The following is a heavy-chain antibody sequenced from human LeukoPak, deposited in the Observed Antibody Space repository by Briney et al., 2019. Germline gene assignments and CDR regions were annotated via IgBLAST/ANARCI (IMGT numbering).Heavy chain of an antibody. CDR2: IYYSGST. CDR3: ARQPVYEYSYGYGD. J-gene: IGHJ4*02. D-gene: IGHD5-18*01. CDR1: GGSISSSSDY. V-gene: IGHV4-39*01. Sequence: PSETLSLTCTVSGGSISSSSDYWGWIRQPPGKRLEWIGSIYYSGSTYYNPSLKSRVTISVDTSKNQFSLKLSSVTAADTAVYYCARQPVYEYSYGYGDWGQGTLVTVSS.